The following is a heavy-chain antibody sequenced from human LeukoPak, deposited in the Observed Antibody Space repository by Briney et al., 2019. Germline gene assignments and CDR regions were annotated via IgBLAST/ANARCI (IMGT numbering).Heavy chain of an antibody. V-gene: IGHV1-8*01. D-gene: IGHD2-2*01. Sequence: ASVKVSCKASGYTFTSYDINWVRQATGQGLEWMGWMNPNSGNKGYAQKFQGRVTMTRNTSISTAYMELSSLRSEDTAVYYCARVAQYCSSTSCYYYYYYMDVWGKGTTVTVSS. CDR1: GYTFTSYD. J-gene: IGHJ6*03. CDR2: MNPNSGNK. CDR3: ARVAQYCSSTSCYYYYYYMDV.